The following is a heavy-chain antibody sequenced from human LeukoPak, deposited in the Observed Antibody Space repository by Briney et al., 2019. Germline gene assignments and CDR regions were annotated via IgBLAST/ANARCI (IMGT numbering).Heavy chain of an antibody. CDR1: GFTFINYY. Sequence: ASVKVSCKASGFTFINYYMHWVRQAPGQGLEWLGIINLSGGSTHYPQKFQDRVTMTRDTSTSTVYMELSSLRSEATAVYYCARDLDYGEKSEDYWGQGTLVTVSS. CDR2: INLSGGST. D-gene: IGHD4/OR15-4a*01. V-gene: IGHV1-46*01. J-gene: IGHJ4*02. CDR3: ARDLDYGEKSEDY.